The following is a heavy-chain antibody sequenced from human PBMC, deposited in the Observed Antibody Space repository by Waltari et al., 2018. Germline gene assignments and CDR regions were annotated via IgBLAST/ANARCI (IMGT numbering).Heavy chain of an antibody. Sequence: QVQLVESGGGVVQPGGSLRLSCAASGFTFSSYGMHWVRQAPGKGLEWVAFIRYDGSNKYYADSVKGRFTISRDNSKNTLYLQMNSLRAEDTAVYYCAKDDLTYCGGDCYRLDYWGQGTLVTVSS. V-gene: IGHV3-30*02. CDR2: IRYDGSNK. D-gene: IGHD2-21*01. CDR3: AKDDLTYCGGDCYRLDY. CDR1: GFTFSSYG. J-gene: IGHJ4*02.